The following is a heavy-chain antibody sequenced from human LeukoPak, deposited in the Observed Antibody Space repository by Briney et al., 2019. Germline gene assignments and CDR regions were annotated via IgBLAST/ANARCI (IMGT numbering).Heavy chain of an antibody. D-gene: IGHD6-13*01. CDR1: GGSFSGYY. J-gene: IGHJ3*02. CDR2: INHSGST. CDR3: ARAGQHDAFDI. Sequence: SETLSLTCAVYGGSFSGYYWSWIRQPPGKGLEWIGEINHSGSTNYNPSLKSRVTISVDTSKNQFSLKLSSVTAADTAVYYCARAGQHDAFDIWGQGTMVTVSS. V-gene: IGHV4-34*01.